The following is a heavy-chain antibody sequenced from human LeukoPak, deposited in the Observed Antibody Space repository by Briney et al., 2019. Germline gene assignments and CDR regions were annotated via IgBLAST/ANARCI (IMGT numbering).Heavy chain of an antibody. CDR1: GFTFDDYA. V-gene: IGHV3-9*01. Sequence: GGSLRLSCAASGFTFDDYAMHWVRQAPVKGLEWVSGISWNSGSIGYADSVKGRFTISRDNAKNSLYLQMNSLRAEDTALYYCAKADYYDSSGPKGFGYWGQGTPVTVSS. J-gene: IGHJ4*02. CDR3: AKADYYDSSGPKGFGY. CDR2: ISWNSGSI. D-gene: IGHD3-22*01.